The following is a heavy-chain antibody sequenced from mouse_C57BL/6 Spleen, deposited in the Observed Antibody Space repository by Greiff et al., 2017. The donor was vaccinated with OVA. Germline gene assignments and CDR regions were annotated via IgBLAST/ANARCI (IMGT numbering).Heavy chain of an antibody. V-gene: IGHV7-3*01. CDR3: ARSPTDQALDY. D-gene: IGHD3-2*02. CDR2: IRNKANGYTT. J-gene: IGHJ2*01. CDR1: GFTFTDYY. Sequence: EVHLVESGGGLVQPGGSLSLSCAASGFTFTDYYMSWVRQPPGKALEWLGFIRNKANGYTTEYSASLKGRFTISRDNSQSILYLQMNALRAEYSATYYCARSPTDQALDYWGQGTTLTVSS.